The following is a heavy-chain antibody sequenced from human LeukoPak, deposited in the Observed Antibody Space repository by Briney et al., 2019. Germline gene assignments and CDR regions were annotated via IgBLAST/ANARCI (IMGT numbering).Heavy chain of an antibody. CDR3: AREGLTSYCSSTSCYMGWFDP. D-gene: IGHD2-2*02. Sequence: GGSLRLSCAASGFTFSSYAMHWVRQAPGKGLEWVAVISYDGSNKKYADSVKGRFTISRDNSKNTLYLQMNSLRAEDTAVYYCAREGLTSYCSSTSCYMGWFDPWGQGTLVTVSS. CDR2: ISYDGSNK. V-gene: IGHV3-30-3*01. J-gene: IGHJ5*02. CDR1: GFTFSSYA.